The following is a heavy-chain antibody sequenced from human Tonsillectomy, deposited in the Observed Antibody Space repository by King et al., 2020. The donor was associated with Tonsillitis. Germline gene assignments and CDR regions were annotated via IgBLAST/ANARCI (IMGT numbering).Heavy chain of an antibody. CDR1: GGSISSNTYY. J-gene: IGHJ6*03. Sequence: QLQESGPGLVKPSETLSLTCTVSGGSISSNTYYWGWIRQPPGKGLQWIGSIYYSGSTYYNPSLKSRVTISVDTFKNQFSLKLSSVTAADTAVYYCARRENYYYYYMDVWGKGTTVTVSS. CDR3: ARRENYYYYYMDV. CDR2: IYYSGST. V-gene: IGHV4-39*01.